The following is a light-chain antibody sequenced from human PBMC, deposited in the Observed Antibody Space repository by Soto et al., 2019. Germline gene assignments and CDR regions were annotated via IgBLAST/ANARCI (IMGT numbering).Light chain of an antibody. Sequence: QSVLTQPASVSGSPGQSITISCTGTSSDVGGYNYVSWYQQHPGKAPRLMIYDVSNRPSWVSNRFSGSKSGNTASLTISGLQAADEADYYCNSYTSSSTLYVFGTGTKLTVL. CDR3: NSYTSSSTLYV. CDR2: DVS. CDR1: SSDVGGYNY. V-gene: IGLV2-14*03. J-gene: IGLJ1*01.